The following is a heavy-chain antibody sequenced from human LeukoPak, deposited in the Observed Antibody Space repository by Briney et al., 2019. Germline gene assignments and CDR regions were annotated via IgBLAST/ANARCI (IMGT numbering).Heavy chain of an antibody. Sequence: SGGSLRLSCVVSGFTFTSYAMDWVRQAPGKGLEWVSGITASGGSTYYADSVKGRFTISRDNSKNTLHLQMNSLRVDDTAVYYCAKALYYFDYWGQGTLVTVSS. CDR1: GFTFTSYA. CDR3: AKALYYFDY. J-gene: IGHJ4*02. V-gene: IGHV3-23*01. CDR2: ITASGGST.